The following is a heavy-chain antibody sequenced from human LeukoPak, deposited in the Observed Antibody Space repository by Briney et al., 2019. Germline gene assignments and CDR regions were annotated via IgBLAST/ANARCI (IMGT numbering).Heavy chain of an antibody. CDR3: ARDGYYDFWSGYYNRRYNWFDP. CDR2: ISAYNGNT. D-gene: IGHD3-3*01. J-gene: IGHJ5*02. CDR1: GYTFTSYG. Sequence: GASVKVSCKASGYTFTSYGISWVRQAPGQGLEWMGWISAYNGNTNYAQKLQGRVTMNIDTSTSTAYMELRSLRSDDTAVYYCARDGYYDFWSGYYNRRYNWFDPWGQGTLVTVSS. V-gene: IGHV1-18*01.